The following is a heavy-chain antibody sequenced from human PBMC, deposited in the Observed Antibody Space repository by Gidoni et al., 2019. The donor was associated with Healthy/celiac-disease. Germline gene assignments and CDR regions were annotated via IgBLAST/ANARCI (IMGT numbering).Heavy chain of an antibody. CDR1: GFHFRSYG. CDR3: ARSYYGSGAPFGMDV. J-gene: IGHJ6*02. CDR2: IWYDGSNK. Sequence: QVQLVESGGGVVQPGRSLRLSSAASGFHFRSYGMHWVRQAPGKGLEWVAVIWYDGSNKYYADSVKGRFTISRDNSKNTLYLQMNSLRAEDTAVYYCARSYYGSGAPFGMDVWGQGTTVTVSS. D-gene: IGHD3-10*01. V-gene: IGHV3-33*01.